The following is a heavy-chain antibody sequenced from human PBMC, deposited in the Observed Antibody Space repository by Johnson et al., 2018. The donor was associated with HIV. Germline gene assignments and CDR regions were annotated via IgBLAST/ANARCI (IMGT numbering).Heavy chain of an antibody. J-gene: IGHJ3*02. CDR1: GFTFSSYA. D-gene: IGHD5-18*01. CDR3: ARLPSGYSRDAFHI. V-gene: IGHV3-30-3*01. CDR2: ISYAGSNK. Sequence: QMQLVESGGGLVQPGRSLRLSCAASGFTFSSYAMHWVRQAPGKGLEWVAVISYAGSNKSYADSVRGRFTISRDNSKNTLYLQMHSLRAEDTAFYYCARLPSGYSRDAFHIWGQGTMVTVSS.